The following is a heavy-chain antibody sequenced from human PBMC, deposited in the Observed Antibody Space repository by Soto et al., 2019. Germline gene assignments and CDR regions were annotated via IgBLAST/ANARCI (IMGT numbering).Heavy chain of an antibody. Sequence: SETLSLTCTVSGGSISSGGYYWSWIRQHPGKGLEWIGYIYYSGSTYYNPSLKSRVTISVDTSKNQFSLKLSSVTAADTAVYYCARSEGMSSIWYFDLWGRGTLVTVSS. D-gene: IGHD3-10*01. J-gene: IGHJ2*01. V-gene: IGHV4-31*03. CDR3: ARSEGMSSIWYFDL. CDR1: GGSISSGGYY. CDR2: IYYSGST.